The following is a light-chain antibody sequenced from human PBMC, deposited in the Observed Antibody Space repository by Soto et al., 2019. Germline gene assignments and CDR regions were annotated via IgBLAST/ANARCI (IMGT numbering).Light chain of an antibody. CDR2: GAS. CDR1: QSVRNN. CDR3: QHRSNWPFT. V-gene: IGKV3-11*01. J-gene: IGKJ3*01. Sequence: PSAVCVSRKESTTLSCRASQSVRNNLAWYQQKRGQAPRLLIHGASNRATGIPDRFSGSGSGTDFTLTFSSLEPEDFAVYYCQHRSNWPFTFGPGTKVDIK.